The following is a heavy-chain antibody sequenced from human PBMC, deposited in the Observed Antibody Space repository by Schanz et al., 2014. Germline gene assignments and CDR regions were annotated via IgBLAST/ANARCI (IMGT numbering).Heavy chain of an antibody. CDR1: GYTFTRYY. D-gene: IGHD4-17*01. V-gene: IGHV1-8*01. J-gene: IGHJ4*02. Sequence: QVQLVQSGAEVKKPGASVKVSCKASGYTFTRYYIHWVRQAIGQGPEWMGWMQPDSGKTHYAEKFQGRVAMTRDVSISTAYMELSSLRSEDTAVYYCARGYGDSPTDFWGQGTLVTVSS. CDR3: ARGYGDSPTDF. CDR2: MQPDSGKT.